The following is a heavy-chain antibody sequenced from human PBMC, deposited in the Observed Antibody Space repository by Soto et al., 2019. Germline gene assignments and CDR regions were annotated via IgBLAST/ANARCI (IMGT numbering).Heavy chain of an antibody. Sequence: GGSLRLSCAASGFTFSSYSMNWVRQAPGKGLEWVSYISSSGTTIYYADSVKGRFTISRDNAKSSLYLQMNSLRAEDTAVYYCARDLFDSSGYYYGILDYWGQGTPVTVSS. J-gene: IGHJ4*02. V-gene: IGHV3-48*01. CDR2: ISSSGTTI. D-gene: IGHD3-22*01. CDR3: ARDLFDSSGYYYGILDY. CDR1: GFTFSSYS.